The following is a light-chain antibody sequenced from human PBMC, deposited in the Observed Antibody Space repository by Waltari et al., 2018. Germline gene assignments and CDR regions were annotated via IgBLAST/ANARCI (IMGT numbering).Light chain of an antibody. J-gene: IGKJ1*01. CDR2: GTS. V-gene: IGKV3-20*01. CDR1: HSVNSAY. CDR3: QQYHYYPWT. Sequence: EIELTQSPGTLSLSPGDRATLSCRASHSVNSAYLAWYQQNRGQAPRLLIYGTSTRATGISERFSGSGSGTDFILTISSLQPEDFATYCCQQYHYYPWTFGQGTKVEV.